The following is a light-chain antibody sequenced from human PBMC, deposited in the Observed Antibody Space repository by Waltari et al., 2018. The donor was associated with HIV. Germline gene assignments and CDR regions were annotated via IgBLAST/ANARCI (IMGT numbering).Light chain of an antibody. CDR3: SSYAGRDTPNWV. CDR1: SSDVGHYNY. V-gene: IGLV2-11*01. J-gene: IGLJ3*02. Sequence: GQSVTISCTGTSSDVGHYNYVSWYRQYPGTAPKLIIFDVNKRPSGIPDRFSGSKSGNTASLTISGLQGEDEADYYCSSYAGRDTPNWVFGGGTKLTVL. CDR2: DVN.